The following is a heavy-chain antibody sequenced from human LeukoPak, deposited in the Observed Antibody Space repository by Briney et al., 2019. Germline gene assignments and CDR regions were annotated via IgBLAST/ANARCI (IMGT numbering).Heavy chain of an antibody. CDR3: ANGVRGWYEITD. D-gene: IGHD6-19*01. CDR2: ISGGSSGST. CDR1: GFTFSDYA. J-gene: IGHJ4*02. V-gene: IGHV3-23*01. Sequence: GGSLRLSCAASGFTFSDYAMSWVRQAPGKGLEWLSVISGGSSGSTYYADSVTGRFTVSRDNSKNTLYLQMNSLRAEDTAVYYCANGVRGWYEITDWGQGTLVTVSS.